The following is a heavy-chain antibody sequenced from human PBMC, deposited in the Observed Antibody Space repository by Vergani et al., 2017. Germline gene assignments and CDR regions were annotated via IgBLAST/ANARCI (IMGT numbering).Heavy chain of an antibody. CDR3: ARVSPHYYDSSGP. Sequence: QVQLVQSGAEVKKPGASVKVSCKASGYPFTSYYMHWVRQAPGQGLEWMGIINPSGGSTSYAQKFQGRVTMTRDTSTSTVYMELSSLRSEDTAVYYCARVSPHYYDSSGPWGQGTLVTVSS. J-gene: IGHJ5*02. D-gene: IGHD3-22*01. CDR2: INPSGGST. V-gene: IGHV1-46*01. CDR1: GYPFTSYY.